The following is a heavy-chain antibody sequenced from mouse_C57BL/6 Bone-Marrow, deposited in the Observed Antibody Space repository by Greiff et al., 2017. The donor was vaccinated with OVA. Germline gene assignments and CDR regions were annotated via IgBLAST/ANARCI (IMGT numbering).Heavy chain of an antibody. V-gene: IGHV1-15*01. J-gene: IGHJ4*01. Sequence: VQLQQSGAELVRPGASVTLSCKASGYTFTDYEMHWVKQTPVHGLEWIGAIDPETGGTAYNQKFKGKAILTADKSSSTAYMELRSLTSDDSAVYYCTIGYSNYYAMDYWGQGTSVTVSS. CDR3: TIGYSNYYAMDY. CDR1: GYTFTDYE. CDR2: IDPETGGT. D-gene: IGHD2-5*01.